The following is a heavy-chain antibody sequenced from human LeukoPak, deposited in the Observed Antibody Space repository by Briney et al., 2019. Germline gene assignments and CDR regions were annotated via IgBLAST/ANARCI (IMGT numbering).Heavy chain of an antibody. D-gene: IGHD3-10*01. Sequence: GGSLRLSCAASGFTFSSYVQSLGGQSPGEGLELEAVISKDGSNKYYADSVEGRFTIYRDTSKNTLYLQLNSLTTEDTAVYYCVRDPGPAMARGRAGYYFDYWGQGAVVTVSS. CDR2: ISKDGSNK. J-gene: IGHJ4*02. V-gene: IGHV3-30*03. CDR3: VRDPGPAMARGRAGYYFDY. CDR1: GFTFSSYV.